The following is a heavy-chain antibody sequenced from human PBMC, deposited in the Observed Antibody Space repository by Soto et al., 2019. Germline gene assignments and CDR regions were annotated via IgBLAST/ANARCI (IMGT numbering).Heavy chain of an antibody. Sequence: ASVKVSCKASGYAFTAYGISWVRQAPGQGLEWMGRISGFNGNTNYAQKNQGRVTMTTDTSTSTAYMELRSLRSDDTAVYYCARDNGQWLVGWVQGTLVTVSS. J-gene: IGHJ4*02. V-gene: IGHV1-18*01. CDR2: ISGFNGNT. D-gene: IGHD6-19*01. CDR1: GYAFTAYG. CDR3: ARDNGQWLVG.